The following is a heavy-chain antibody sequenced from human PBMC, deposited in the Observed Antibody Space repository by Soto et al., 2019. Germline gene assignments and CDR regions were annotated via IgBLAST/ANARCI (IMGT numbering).Heavy chain of an antibody. CDR2: ISVYTDNT. CDR3: ARSGSGSAFDI. V-gene: IGHV1-18*01. D-gene: IGHD6-19*01. J-gene: IGHJ3*02. Sequence: QVQLVQSGGEVKKPGASVKVSCKASGYTFTNYGLSWVRQAPGRGLEWMGWISVYTDNTNYAQRLQARVSMTTDTSTSTAYMELRSLISDDTAFYYCARSGSGSAFDILGQGTMVIVSP. CDR1: GYTFTNYG.